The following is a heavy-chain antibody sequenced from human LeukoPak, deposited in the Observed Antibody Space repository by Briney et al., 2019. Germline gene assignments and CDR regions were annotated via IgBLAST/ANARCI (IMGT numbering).Heavy chain of an antibody. Sequence: GGSLRLSCAASGFTFSSYSMNWVRQAPGKGLEWVSYISSSSSTIYYADSVKGRFTISRDNAKNSLYLQMNSLRAEDTAVYYCARDRQEAYCGGDCYYDAFDIWGQGTMVTVSS. D-gene: IGHD2-21*02. J-gene: IGHJ3*02. CDR3: ARDRQEAYCGGDCYYDAFDI. CDR2: ISSSSSTI. V-gene: IGHV3-48*04. CDR1: GFTFSSYS.